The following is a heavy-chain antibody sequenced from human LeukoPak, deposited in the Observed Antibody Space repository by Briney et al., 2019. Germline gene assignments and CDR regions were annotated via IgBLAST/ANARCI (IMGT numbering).Heavy chain of an antibody. CDR1: GGSITSGSYY. J-gene: IGHJ5*02. Sequence: PSETLSLTCTVSGGSITSGSYYWSWIRQPAGKGLEWIGRVYTSGNTNYNPSLKSQLTISLDTSNNQFSLRLSSVTAADTAVYYCARGRYDLVAWFDPWGQGTLVTVSS. CDR2: VYTSGNT. V-gene: IGHV4-61*02. D-gene: IGHD3-3*01. CDR3: ARGRYDLVAWFDP.